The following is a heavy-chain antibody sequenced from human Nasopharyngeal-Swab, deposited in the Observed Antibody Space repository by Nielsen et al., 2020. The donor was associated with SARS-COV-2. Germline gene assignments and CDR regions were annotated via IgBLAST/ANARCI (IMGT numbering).Heavy chain of an antibody. Sequence: GESLKISCAASGFTFSSYGMHWVRQAPGKGLEWVAVISYDGSNKYYADSVKGRFTISRDNSKNTLYRQMNSLRAEDTAVYYCAKDSYSSTYYGMDVWGQGTTVTVSS. D-gene: IGHD6-13*01. CDR1: GFTFSSYG. CDR2: ISYDGSNK. CDR3: AKDSYSSTYYGMDV. J-gene: IGHJ6*02. V-gene: IGHV3-30*18.